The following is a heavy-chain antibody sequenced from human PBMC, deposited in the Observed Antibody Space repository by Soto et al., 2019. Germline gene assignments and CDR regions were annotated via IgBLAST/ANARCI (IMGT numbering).Heavy chain of an antibody. CDR3: EKDGGRAVAGIFPPSP. D-gene: IGHD6-19*01. CDR2: ISYDGSNK. J-gene: IGHJ5*02. Sequence: QVQLVESGGGVVQPGRSLRLSCAASGFTFSSYGMHWVRQAPGKGLEWVAVISYDGSNKYYADSVKGRFTISRDNSKNTLYLQMNSLRDEDTAVYYCEKDGGRAVAGIFPPSPWGQGTLVTVSS. V-gene: IGHV3-30*18. CDR1: GFTFSSYG.